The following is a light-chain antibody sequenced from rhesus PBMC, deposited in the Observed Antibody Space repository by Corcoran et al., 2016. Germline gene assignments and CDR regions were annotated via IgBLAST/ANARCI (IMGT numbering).Light chain of an antibody. CDR3: LQYSSSPLP. CDR2: KAS. J-gene: IGKJ4*01. CDR1: QSISSW. Sequence: DIQMTQSPSSVSASVGDTVTITGRARQSISSWLDWYQQKPGRAPKLLNYKASRSQSGVPSKFSGSGSGTDFPLTLRRLQPEDFATYYCLQYSSSPLPFGEGTKVEIK. V-gene: IGKV1-22*01.